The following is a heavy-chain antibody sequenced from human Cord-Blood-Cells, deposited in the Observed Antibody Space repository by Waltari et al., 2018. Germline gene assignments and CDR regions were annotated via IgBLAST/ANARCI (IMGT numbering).Heavy chain of an antibody. J-gene: IGHJ3*02. CDR3: GAYYYGSGSYYNEAAFDI. CDR2: VDPEDGET. V-gene: IGHV1-69-2*01. Sequence: EVQLVQSGAEVKKPGATVKIYCKVSGYTFTDYYMHWVQQAPGKGLEWMGLVDPEDGETIYAEKFQGRVTITADTSTDTAYMELSSLRSEDTAVYYCGAYYYGSGSYYNEAAFDIWGQGTMVTVSS. CDR1: GYTFTDYY. D-gene: IGHD3-10*01.